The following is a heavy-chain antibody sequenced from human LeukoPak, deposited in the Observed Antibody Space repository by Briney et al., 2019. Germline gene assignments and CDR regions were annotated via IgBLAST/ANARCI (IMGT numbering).Heavy chain of an antibody. CDR1: EFTLSDYD. Sequence: GGTLRLSCAASEFTLSDYDMNWVRQAPGKGREGVSYISRSCSTINYADTVKGRFTISRDNSKNTLYLQMNSLRAEDTAVYYCAKDRLGYSYGFGDFDYWGQGTLVTVSS. J-gene: IGHJ4*02. CDR3: AKDRLGYSYGFGDFDY. D-gene: IGHD5-18*01. V-gene: IGHV3-48*03. CDR2: ISRSCSTI.